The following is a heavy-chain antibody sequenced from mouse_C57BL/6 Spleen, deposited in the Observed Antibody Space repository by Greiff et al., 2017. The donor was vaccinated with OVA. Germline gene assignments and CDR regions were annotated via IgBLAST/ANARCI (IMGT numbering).Heavy chain of an antibody. CDR1: GYSITSGYD. J-gene: IGHJ3*01. Sequence: LQESGPGMVKPSQSLSLTCTVTGYSITSGYDWHWIRHFPGNKLEWMGYISYSGSTKYNPSLKSRISITHDTSKNHFFLKLNSVTTEDTATYYCARGKDYGSSPFAYWGQGTLVTVSA. CDR3: ARGKDYGSSPFAY. CDR2: ISYSGST. V-gene: IGHV3-1*01. D-gene: IGHD1-1*01.